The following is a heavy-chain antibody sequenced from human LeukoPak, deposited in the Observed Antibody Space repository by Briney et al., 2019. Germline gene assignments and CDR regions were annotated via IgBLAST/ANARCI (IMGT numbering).Heavy chain of an antibody. CDR2: IIPIFGTA. J-gene: IGHJ4*02. CDR1: GGTFSSYA. Sequence: SVKVSCKASGGTFSSYAISWVRQAPGQGLEWMGGIIPIFGTANYAQKFQGRVTITADESTSTAYMELSSLRSEDTAVYYCARRMLFGELYYYDSSGYAFDYWGQGTLVTVSS. D-gene: IGHD3-22*01. CDR3: ARRMLFGELYYYDSSGYAFDY. V-gene: IGHV1-69*13.